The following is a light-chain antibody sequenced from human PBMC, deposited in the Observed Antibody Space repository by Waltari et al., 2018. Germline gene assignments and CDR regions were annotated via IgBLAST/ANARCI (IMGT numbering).Light chain of an antibody. Sequence: QSALTQPASVSGSPGQSITISCTGTSSDVGGYNYVSWYQQHPGKAPKLMIYDVNNRPSGFSNRFAGSMSGNTASLTISGLQAEDEADYFCSSYTSSSTLVFGGGTKLTVL. CDR3: SSYTSSSTLV. CDR1: SSDVGGYNY. V-gene: IGLV2-14*03. J-gene: IGLJ2*01. CDR2: DVN.